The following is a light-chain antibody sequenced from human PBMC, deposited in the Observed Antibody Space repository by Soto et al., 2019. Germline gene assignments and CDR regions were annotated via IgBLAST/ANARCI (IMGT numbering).Light chain of an antibody. J-gene: IGKJ4*01. CDR3: QHRSSWPLT. CDR2: GAS. V-gene: IGKV3-11*01. CDR1: QSVSSY. Sequence: EIVMTQSPATLSVSPGERATLSCRASQSVSSYLAWYQQKPGQAPRLLIFGASNRATGIPARFSGSGSGTDFTLTISSLEPEDFAVYYCQHRSSWPLTFGGGTKVDIK.